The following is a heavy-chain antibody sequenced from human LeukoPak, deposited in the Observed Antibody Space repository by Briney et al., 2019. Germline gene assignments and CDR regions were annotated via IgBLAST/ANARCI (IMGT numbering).Heavy chain of an antibody. CDR1: GGSFSGYY. D-gene: IGHD2-2*01. Sequence: SETLSLTCAVYGGSFSGYYWSWIRQPPGKGLEWIGEINHSGSTNYNPSHKSRVTISVDTSKNQFSLKLSSVTAADTAVYYCARASSVLLSYDYWGQGTLVTVSS. CDR2: INHSGST. J-gene: IGHJ4*02. V-gene: IGHV4-34*01. CDR3: ARASSVLLSYDY.